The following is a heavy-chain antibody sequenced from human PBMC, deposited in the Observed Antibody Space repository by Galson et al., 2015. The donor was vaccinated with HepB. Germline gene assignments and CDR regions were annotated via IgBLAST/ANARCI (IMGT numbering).Heavy chain of an antibody. CDR1: GYRFTSYW. Sequence: QSGAEVKKPGESLKISCKGSGYRFTSYWIGWVRQMPGKGLEWMGIIYPGDSDTRYSPSFQGQVTISADKSISTAYLQWTSLKASDTAMYYCARQGARVVADTAHFDYWGQGTLVTVSS. CDR2: IYPGDSDT. CDR3: ARQGARVVADTAHFDY. J-gene: IGHJ4*02. V-gene: IGHV5-51*01. D-gene: IGHD6-19*01.